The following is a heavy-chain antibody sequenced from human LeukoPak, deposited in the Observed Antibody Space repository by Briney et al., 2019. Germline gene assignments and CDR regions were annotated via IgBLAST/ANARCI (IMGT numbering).Heavy chain of an antibody. CDR2: IYYSGST. Sequence: ASETLSLTCTVSGGSISSYYWSWIRQPPGKGLEWIGYIYYSGSTNYNPSLKSRVTISVDTSKNQFSLKLSSVTAADTAVYYCARVGSTYCSGGSCYGYYYYYYGMDVWGQGTTVTVSS. J-gene: IGHJ6*02. V-gene: IGHV4-59*01. CDR3: ARVGSTYCSGGSCYGYYYYYYGMDV. CDR1: GGSISSYY. D-gene: IGHD2-15*01.